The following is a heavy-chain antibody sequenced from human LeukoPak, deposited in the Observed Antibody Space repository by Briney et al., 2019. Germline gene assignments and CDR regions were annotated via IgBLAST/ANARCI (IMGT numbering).Heavy chain of an antibody. D-gene: IGHD2-15*01. Sequence: TSQTLSLTCTVSGYSISSGGYYWSWARHHPGKGLEWIGYIYNSGRTSYNPSLKSRVSISLDTSENQFSLRLSSVTAADTAVYYCARGIVAFIHNWFDPWGQGTLVTVSS. CDR2: IYNSGRT. V-gene: IGHV4-31*03. J-gene: IGHJ5*02. CDR1: GYSISSGGYY. CDR3: ARGIVAFIHNWFDP.